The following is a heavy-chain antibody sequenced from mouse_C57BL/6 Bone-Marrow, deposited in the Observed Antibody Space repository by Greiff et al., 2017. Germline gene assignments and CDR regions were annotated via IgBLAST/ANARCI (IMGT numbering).Heavy chain of an antibody. CDR2: IDPSDSYT. CDR1: GYTFTSYW. CDR3: ARGRFALYYGSSCDY. Sequence: QVQLQQPGAELVKPGASVKLSCKASGYTFTSYWMQWVKQRPGQGLEWIGEIDPSDSYTNYNQKFKGKATLTVDTSSSTAYMQLSSLTSEDSAVYYCARGRFALYYGSSCDYWGQGTTLTVSS. V-gene: IGHV1-50*01. J-gene: IGHJ2*01. D-gene: IGHD1-1*01.